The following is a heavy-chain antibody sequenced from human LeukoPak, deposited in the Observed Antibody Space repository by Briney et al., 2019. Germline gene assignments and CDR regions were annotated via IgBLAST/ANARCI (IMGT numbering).Heavy chain of an antibody. Sequence: GGSLRLSCAASGFIFSSKGMHWVRQAPGKGLEWVAFIRYDGSDKYYADSVKCRFTISRDNSKGSLYLQMDSLRAEDTAVYYCAKDLAYYGGNLDSWGQGILVTVSS. V-gene: IGHV3-30*02. CDR2: IRYDGSDK. CDR1: GFIFSSKG. CDR3: AKDLAYYGGNLDS. J-gene: IGHJ4*02. D-gene: IGHD4-23*01.